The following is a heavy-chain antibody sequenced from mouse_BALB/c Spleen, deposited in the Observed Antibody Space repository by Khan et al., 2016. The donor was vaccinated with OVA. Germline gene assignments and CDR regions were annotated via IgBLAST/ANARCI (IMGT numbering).Heavy chain of an antibody. V-gene: IGHV5-6*01. CDR3: ARLAYYYDRERSAY. CDR2: VSTGGHYT. D-gene: IGHD1-1*01. J-gene: IGHJ3*01. CDR1: GFTFSTYG. Sequence: EVELVESGGDVVKPGGSLKLSCAASGFTFSTYGMSWVRQTPDKRLEWVATVSTGGHYTYYPDTVKGLFTISRDNAKNTLFLQMSSLKSEDTAMFYCARLAYYYDRERSAYWGQGTLVTVSA.